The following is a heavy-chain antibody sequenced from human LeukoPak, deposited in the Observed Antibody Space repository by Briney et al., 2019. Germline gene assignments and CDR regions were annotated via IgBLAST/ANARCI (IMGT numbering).Heavy chain of an antibody. CDR1: GGSISSYY. Sequence: SETLSLTCTVSGGSISSYYWSWIRQPPGKGLEWIGYIYYSGSTNYNPSLKSRVTISVDTSENQFSLKLSSVTAADTAVYYCARLADPGYWYYYYYGMDVWGQGTTVTVSS. D-gene: IGHD2-8*02. J-gene: IGHJ6*02. CDR3: ARLADPGYWYYYYYGMDV. CDR2: IYYSGST. V-gene: IGHV4-59*01.